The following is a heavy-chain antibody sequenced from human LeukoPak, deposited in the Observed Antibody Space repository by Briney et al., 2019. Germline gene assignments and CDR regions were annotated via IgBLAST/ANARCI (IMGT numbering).Heavy chain of an antibody. CDR1: GFTFSSYA. D-gene: IGHD3-10*01. CDR3: ARGPHKAITMVRGVIGY. J-gene: IGHJ4*02. V-gene: IGHV3-30-3*01. Sequence: GRSLRLSCAASGFTFSSYAMHWVRQAPGKGLEWVAVISYEGSNKYYADSVKGRFTISRDNSKNTLYLQMNSLRAEDTAVYYCARGPHKAITMVRGVIGYWGQGTLVTVSS. CDR2: ISYEGSNK.